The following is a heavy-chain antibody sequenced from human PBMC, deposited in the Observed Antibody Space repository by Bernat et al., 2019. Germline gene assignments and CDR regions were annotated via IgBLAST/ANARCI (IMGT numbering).Heavy chain of an antibody. CDR2: IWYDGSNK. V-gene: IGHV3-33*01. CDR3: ARDNVLVVYARTHNWFDP. Sequence: QVQLVESGGGVVQPGRSLRLSCAASGFTFSSYGMHWVRQAPGKGLECVAVIWYDGSNKYYADSVKGRFTISRDNSKNTLYLQMNSLRAEDTAVYYCARDNVLVVYARTHNWFDPWGQGTLVTVSS. D-gene: IGHD2-8*02. J-gene: IGHJ5*02. CDR1: GFTFSSYG.